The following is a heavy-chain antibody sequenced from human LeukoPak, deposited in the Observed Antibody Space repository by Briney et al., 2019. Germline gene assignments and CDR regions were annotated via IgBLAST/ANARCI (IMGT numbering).Heavy chain of an antibody. J-gene: IGHJ4*02. D-gene: IGHD6-13*01. CDR2: IWYDGSND. Sequence: PGGSLRLSCAASGFTFSSFGMNWVRQAPGKGRGWVAVIWYDGSNDDYADSVKDRFTISRDNSKNTLYLQMNSLRAEDTALYYCARDPYGRAAAGRGDYWGQGTLVTVSS. V-gene: IGHV3-33*01. CDR3: ARDPYGRAAAGRGDY. CDR1: GFTFSSFG.